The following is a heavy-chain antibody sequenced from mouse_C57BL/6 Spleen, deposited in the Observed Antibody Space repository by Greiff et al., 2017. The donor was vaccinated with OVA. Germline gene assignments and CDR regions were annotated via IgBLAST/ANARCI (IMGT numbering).Heavy chain of an antibody. J-gene: IGHJ2*01. V-gene: IGHV5-16*01. D-gene: IGHD3-1*01. CDR1: GFTFSDYY. CDR2: INYDGSST. CDR3: ARDRDLYYFDY. Sequence: DVKLVESEGGLVQPGSSMKLSCTASGFTFSDYYMAWVRQVPEKGLEWVANINYDGSSTYYLDSLKSRFIISRDNAKNILYLQMSSLKSEDTATYYCARDRDLYYFDYWGQGTTLTVSS.